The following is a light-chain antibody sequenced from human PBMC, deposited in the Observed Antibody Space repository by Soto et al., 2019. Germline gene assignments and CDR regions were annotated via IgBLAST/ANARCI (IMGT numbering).Light chain of an antibody. V-gene: IGKV3-20*01. CDR2: GAS. J-gene: IGKJ2*01. Sequence: EIVLTQSPDTLSLSPGKRATLSCRASQSVSSNYLAWYQQKPGQAPRLLIYGASSRATGIPDRFSGSGSGTDFTLTVTRLEPEDFAVYYCQQYGSSPPYAFGQGTKLEIK. CDR3: QQYGSSPPYA. CDR1: QSVSSNY.